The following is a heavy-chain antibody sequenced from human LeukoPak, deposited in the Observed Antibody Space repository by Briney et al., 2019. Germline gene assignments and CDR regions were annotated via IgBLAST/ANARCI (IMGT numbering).Heavy chain of an antibody. CDR3: AREWESRGGDRFDP. D-gene: IGHD1-26*01. J-gene: IGHJ5*02. CDR1: GFTFSSYN. CDR2: ISDSRNYI. V-gene: IGHV3-21*01. Sequence: SGGSLRLSCAASGFTFSSYNMNWVRQAPGKGLEWVSSISDSRNYIFYADSVKGRFTISRDNAKNSLYLQMRSLRAEDTAVYYCAREWESRGGDRFDPWGQGTLVTVSS.